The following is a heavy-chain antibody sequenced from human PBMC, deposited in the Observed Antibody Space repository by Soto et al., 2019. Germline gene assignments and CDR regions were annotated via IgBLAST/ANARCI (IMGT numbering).Heavy chain of an antibody. V-gene: IGHV3-74*03. D-gene: IGHD6-19*01. CDR1: GFTFSSHW. CDR3: AKAGYTGDWEDRPFDY. Sequence: EVQLLESGGGLVQPGGSLRLSCAASGFTFSSHWMHWVRQVPGKGLVWVSRINSDGRSTTYVDSVKGRFTTSRDNAKNTLYLELNSLSVEDTAVYYCAKAGYTGDWEDRPFDYWGQGTLVSVSS. CDR2: INSDGRST. J-gene: IGHJ4*02.